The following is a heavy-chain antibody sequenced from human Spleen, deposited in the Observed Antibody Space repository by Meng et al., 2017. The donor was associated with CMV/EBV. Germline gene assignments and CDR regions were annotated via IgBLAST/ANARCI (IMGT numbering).Heavy chain of an antibody. CDR3: ARDSSSSTLGHYYGMDV. CDR1: GFIFDDYG. CDR2: INWNGVST. J-gene: IGHJ6*02. D-gene: IGHD6-6*01. V-gene: IGHV3-20*04. Sequence: GESLKISCAASGFIFDDYGMSWVRQTPGKGLEWVSGINWNGVSTIYADSVKGRFTISRDNSNNSLFLQMNSLRADDTALYYCARDSSSSTLGHYYGMDVWGQGTTVTVSS.